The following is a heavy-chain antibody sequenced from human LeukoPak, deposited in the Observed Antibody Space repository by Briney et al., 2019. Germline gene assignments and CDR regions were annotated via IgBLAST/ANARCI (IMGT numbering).Heavy chain of an antibody. CDR1: GFTFSSYA. J-gene: IGHJ4*02. D-gene: IGHD4-17*01. Sequence: GGSLRLSCAASGFTFSSYAMSWVRQAPGKGLEWVSAISGSGGSTYYADSVKGRFTISRDNSKNTLYLQMNSLRAEDTAVYYCAKDRPFMTTVTQNLFDYWGQGTLVTVSS. V-gene: IGHV3-23*01. CDR3: AKDRPFMTTVTQNLFDY. CDR2: ISGSGGST.